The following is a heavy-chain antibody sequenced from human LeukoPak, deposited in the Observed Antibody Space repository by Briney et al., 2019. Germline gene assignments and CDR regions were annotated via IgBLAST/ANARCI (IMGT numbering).Heavy chain of an antibody. Sequence: TGGSLRLSCAASGFTVSSNYMSWVRQAPGKGLEWVSVIYSGGSTYYADSVKGRFTISRDNSKSTLYIQMNSLRAEDTAVYYCARVLRYCSGGNCYSGGLGYMDVWGKGTTVTISS. D-gene: IGHD2-15*01. V-gene: IGHV3-53*01. CDR2: IYSGGST. CDR3: ARVLRYCSGGNCYSGGLGYMDV. CDR1: GFTVSSNY. J-gene: IGHJ6*03.